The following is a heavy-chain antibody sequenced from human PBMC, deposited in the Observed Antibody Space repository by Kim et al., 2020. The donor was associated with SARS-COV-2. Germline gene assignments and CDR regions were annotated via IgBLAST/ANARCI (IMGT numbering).Heavy chain of an antibody. CDR3: ARHEGPSSHCASTGCHNNFDY. CDR1: GGSISSSSFY. D-gene: IGHD2-2*02. V-gene: IGHV4-39*01. CDR2: IYYTGST. J-gene: IGHJ4*02. Sequence: SETLSLTCTISGGSISSSSFYWGWIRQPPGMGLEWIGSIYYTGSTFHSPSLKSRVTISLDTSKNQFSLSLRSVTAADTAVYYCARHEGPSSHCASTGCHNNFDYWGQGTLVTVSS.